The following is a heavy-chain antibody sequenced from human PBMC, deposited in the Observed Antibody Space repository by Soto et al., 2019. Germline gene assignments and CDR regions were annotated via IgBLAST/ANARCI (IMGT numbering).Heavy chain of an antibody. CDR1: GYTFTNYG. Sequence: QVQLVQSGVEVKMPGASVKLACKASGYTFTNYGLTWVRQVPGQGLECIVWVSGYNRNTNYAQKFEDRVIMTTDTSTSTAFMELRSLRPDDTGIYFCARDRQWEPLIYWGQGTLLTVSP. CDR2: VSGYNRNT. CDR3: ARDRQWEPLIY. J-gene: IGHJ4*02. D-gene: IGHD1-26*01. V-gene: IGHV1-18*01.